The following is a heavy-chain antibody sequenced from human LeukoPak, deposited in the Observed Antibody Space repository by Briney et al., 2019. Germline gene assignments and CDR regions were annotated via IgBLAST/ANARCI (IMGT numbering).Heavy chain of an antibody. CDR1: GLTFSSSA. D-gene: IGHD2-2*02. V-gene: IGHV3-23*01. J-gene: IGHJ4*02. CDR3: AKDAYCSSTSCYSPYY. Sequence: PGGSLRLSCAASGLTFSSSAMSGVRQAPGRGREGGSAISGSGGSTYYADCMKGRFTISRDNSKNTLYLQMNSLRAEDTAVYYCAKDAYCSSTSCYSPYYWGQGTLVTVSS. CDR2: ISGSGGST.